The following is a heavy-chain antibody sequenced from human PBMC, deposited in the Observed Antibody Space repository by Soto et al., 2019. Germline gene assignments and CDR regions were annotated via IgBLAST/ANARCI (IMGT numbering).Heavy chain of an antibody. CDR3: AKDYYDSSGYYSPYFDY. CDR1: GFTFSILA. J-gene: IGHJ4*02. Sequence: EVQLLESGGGLVQPGGSLRLSCAASGFTFSILAMGWVRQAPGKGLEWVSVIDYTGGTTYYTDSVKGRFIISRDNSKNTLYLQMNSLRAEDTAVYYCAKDYYDSSGYYSPYFDYWGQGTLVTVSS. CDR2: IDYTGGTT. V-gene: IGHV3-23*01. D-gene: IGHD3-22*01.